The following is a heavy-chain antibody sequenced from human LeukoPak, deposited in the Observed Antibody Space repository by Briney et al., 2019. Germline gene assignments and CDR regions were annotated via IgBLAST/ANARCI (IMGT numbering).Heavy chain of an antibody. CDR3: ARKSGSYYFFDY. J-gene: IGHJ4*02. D-gene: IGHD1-26*01. CDR2: IDSDGSRT. V-gene: IGHV3-74*01. Sequence: GGSLRLSCAASRFTFSNYWMHWVRQAPGEGLVWVSRIDSDGSRTSYADSVKGRFTISRDNAKNTLYLQMSSLRAEDTAVYYCARKSGSYYFFDYWGQGTLVTVSS. CDR1: RFTFSNYW.